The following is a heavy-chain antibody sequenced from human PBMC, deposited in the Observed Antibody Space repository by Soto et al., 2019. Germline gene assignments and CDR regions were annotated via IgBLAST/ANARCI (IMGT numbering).Heavy chain of an antibody. Sequence: QVQLVESGGGVVQPGRSLRLSCAASGFTFSSYAMHWVRQAPGKGLEWVAVISYDGSNKYYADSVKGRFTISRDNSKNTRYLQMNSRRAEDTAVYYCARGLSFEKGRDYYGMDVWGQGTTVTVSS. CDR3: ARGLSFEKGRDYYGMDV. CDR2: ISYDGSNK. J-gene: IGHJ6*02. V-gene: IGHV3-30-3*01. CDR1: GFTFSSYA.